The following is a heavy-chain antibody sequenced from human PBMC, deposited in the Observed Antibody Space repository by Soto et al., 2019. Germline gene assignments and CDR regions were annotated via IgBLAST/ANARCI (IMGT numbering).Heavy chain of an antibody. CDR2: IDWDDDK. CDR3: ARISDSADAFDI. J-gene: IGHJ3*02. Sequence: GPTPVNPRQSLTLPCNFSGVSLSTNGMCVSWIRQPPGKALEWLARIDWDDDKYYSTSLKTRLTISKDTSKNQVVLTMTNMDPVDTATYYCARISDSADAFDIWGKGTMVTVSS. D-gene: IGHD2-21*02. V-gene: IGHV2-70*11. CDR1: GVSLSTNGMC.